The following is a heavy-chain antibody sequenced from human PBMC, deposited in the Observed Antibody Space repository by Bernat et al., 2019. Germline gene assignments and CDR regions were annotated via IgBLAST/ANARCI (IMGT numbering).Heavy chain of an antibody. D-gene: IGHD6-25*01. J-gene: IGHJ4*02. CDR3: SSAPGITAAAHPRFYY. CDR1: GGSIGSYY. CDR2: IYYTGST. V-gene: IGHV4-59*01. Sequence: QVQLQESGPGLVKPTETLSLTCTVSGGSIGSYYWTWIRQPPGKGLEWIGYIYYTGSTNYNPSLKSRVTISVDASQRQLSLQLSSVAAADAAVYYCSSAPGITAAAHPRFYYWGQSTLVTVSS.